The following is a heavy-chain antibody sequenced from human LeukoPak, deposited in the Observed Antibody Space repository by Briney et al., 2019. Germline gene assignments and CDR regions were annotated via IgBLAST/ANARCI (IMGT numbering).Heavy chain of an antibody. CDR2: ISYDGSNK. J-gene: IGHJ4*02. D-gene: IGHD3-22*01. CDR3: AKDRRQPMNYYFDY. Sequence: VGSLRLSCAASGFTFSSYGMHWVRQAPGKGLGWVAVISYDGSNKYYADSVKGRFTISRDNSKNTLYLQMNSLRAEDTAVYYCAKDRRQPMNYYFDYWGQGTLVTVSS. CDR1: GFTFSSYG. V-gene: IGHV3-30*18.